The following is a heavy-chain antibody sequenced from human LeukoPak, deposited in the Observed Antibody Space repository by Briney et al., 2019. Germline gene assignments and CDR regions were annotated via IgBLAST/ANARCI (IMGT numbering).Heavy chain of an antibody. CDR3: ARAEAPTASTYDY. V-gene: IGHV3-21*01. Sequence: GSLRLSCAASGFTFSSYSMNWVRQAPGKGLEWVSSLSSTSTYIYYADSLKGRFSISRDNAKNSLYLQMNSLRVEDTAVYYCARAEAPTASTYDYWGQGTLVTVSS. CDR1: GFTFSSYS. CDR2: LSSTSTYI. D-gene: IGHD1-1*01. J-gene: IGHJ4*02.